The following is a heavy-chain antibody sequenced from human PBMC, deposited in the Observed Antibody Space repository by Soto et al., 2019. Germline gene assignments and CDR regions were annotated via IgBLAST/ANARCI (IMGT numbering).Heavy chain of an antibody. CDR1: GGTFSSYS. CDR3: ARDDLGEGSGSYYNFGHPYNWFDP. V-gene: IGHV1-69*13. CDR2: IIPIFGTA. Sequence: SVKVSCKASGGTFSSYSISWVRQAPGQGLEWMGGIIPIFGTANYAQKFQGRVTITADESTSTAYMELSSLRSEDTAVYYCARDDLGEGSGSYYNFGHPYNWFDPWGQGTLVTVSS. J-gene: IGHJ5*02. D-gene: IGHD3-10*01.